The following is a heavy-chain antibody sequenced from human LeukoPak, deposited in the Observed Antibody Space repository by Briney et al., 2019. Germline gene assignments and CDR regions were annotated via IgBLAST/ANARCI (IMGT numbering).Heavy chain of an antibody. Sequence: WIRQHPGKGLEWIGCFYYSGGTYYNPSLKSRVTLSGDTSKNHLSLRLTSVTAADTAVYYCARDKAPLDAFDIWGQGTMVTVSS. J-gene: IGHJ3*02. V-gene: IGHV4-31*02. CDR2: FYYSGGT. CDR3: ARDKAPLDAFDI.